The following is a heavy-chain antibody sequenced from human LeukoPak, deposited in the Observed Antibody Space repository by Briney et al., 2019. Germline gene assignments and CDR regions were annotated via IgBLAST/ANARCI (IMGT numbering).Heavy chain of an antibody. V-gene: IGHV3-7*04. CDR2: IRQDGSEK. J-gene: IGHJ4*02. D-gene: IGHD3-22*01. CDR3: ARDEHQYFHASSGRFDY. Sequence: GGSLRLSCAASGFILSDYWMGWVRQAPGRGLEWVANIRQDGSEKYYVDSVKGRLTISRDNAKNSVYLQMNSLRAEDTAVYYCARDEHQYFHASSGRFDYWGQGTLVTVSS. CDR1: GFILSDYW.